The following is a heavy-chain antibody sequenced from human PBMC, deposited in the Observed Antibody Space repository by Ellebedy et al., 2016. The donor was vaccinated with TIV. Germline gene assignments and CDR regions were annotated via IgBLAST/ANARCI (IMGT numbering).Heavy chain of an antibody. CDR1: GFSFGDHA. Sequence: GGSLRLXXTASGFSFGDHAMSWFRQAPGKGLEWVGFIRSKAYGATTEYAASVKGRFTILRDDSKSIAYLQMNSLKTEDTAVYYCTRDPAFVEGSRFFDYWGQGTLVTVSS. CDR2: IRSKAYGATT. D-gene: IGHD2-15*01. CDR3: TRDPAFVEGSRFFDY. J-gene: IGHJ4*02. V-gene: IGHV3-49*03.